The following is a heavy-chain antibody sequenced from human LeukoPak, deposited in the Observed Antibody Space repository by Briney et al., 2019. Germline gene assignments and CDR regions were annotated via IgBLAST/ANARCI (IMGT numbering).Heavy chain of an antibody. CDR3: ARGVEQLVRTAEYFQH. CDR2: MNPNSGNT. Sequence: ASVKVSCKASGYTFTSYGISWVRQAPGQGLEWMGWMNPNSGNTGYAQKFQGRVTMTRNTSISTAYMELSSLRSEDTAVYYCARGVEQLVRTAEYFQHWGQGTLVTVSS. J-gene: IGHJ1*01. D-gene: IGHD6-13*01. V-gene: IGHV1-8*02. CDR1: GYTFTSYG.